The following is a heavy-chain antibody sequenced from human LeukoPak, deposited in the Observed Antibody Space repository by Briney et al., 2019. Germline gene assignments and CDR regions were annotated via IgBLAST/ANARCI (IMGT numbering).Heavy chain of an antibody. CDR1: GFTFSSCW. CDR2: IKQDGSEK. V-gene: IGHV3-7*01. Sequence: GGSLRLSCAASGFTFSSCWMSWVRQAPGKGLEWVANIKQDGSEKYYVDSVKGRFTISRDNAKNSLYLQMNSLRAEDTAVYYCARDYYDSSGYNNWGQGTLVTVSS. J-gene: IGHJ4*02. D-gene: IGHD3-22*01. CDR3: ARDYYDSSGYNN.